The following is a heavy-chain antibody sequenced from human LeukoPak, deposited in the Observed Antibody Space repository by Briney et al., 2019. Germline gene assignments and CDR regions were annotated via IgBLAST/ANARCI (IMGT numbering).Heavy chain of an antibody. J-gene: IGHJ4*02. CDR2: IIPILGIA. CDR1: GGTFSSYA. V-gene: IGHV1-69*04. CDR3: ASGGNSVFPYFDY. Sequence: ASVKVSCKASGGTFSSYAISWVRQAPGQGLECMGRIIPILGIANYAQKFQGRVTITADKSTSTAYMELSSLRSEDTAVYYCASGGNSVFPYFDYWGQGTLVTVSS. D-gene: IGHD4-23*01.